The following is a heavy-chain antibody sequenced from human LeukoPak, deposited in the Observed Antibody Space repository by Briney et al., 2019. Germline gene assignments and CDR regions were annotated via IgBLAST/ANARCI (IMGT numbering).Heavy chain of an antibody. D-gene: IGHD5-12*01. V-gene: IGHV1-2*02. CDR1: GYTFAGSY. CDR3: ASEIVTTNQFDY. J-gene: IGHJ4*02. Sequence: ASVKVSCKASGYTFAGSYMHWVRQAPGQGLEWMGWINPNSGVTNYAQTFQGRVTMTRDTSISTAYMELSRLRSDDTAVYYCASEIVTTNQFDYWGQGTLVTVSS. CDR2: INPNSGVT.